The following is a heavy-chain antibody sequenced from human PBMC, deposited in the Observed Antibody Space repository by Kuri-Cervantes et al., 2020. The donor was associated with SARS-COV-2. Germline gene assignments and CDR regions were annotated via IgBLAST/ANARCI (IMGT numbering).Heavy chain of an antibody. CDR3: ARDRRGPSDAFDI. CDR1: GGSISSYY. V-gene: IGHV4-59*01. D-gene: IGHD3-10*01. CDR2: IYYSRST. Sequence: GSLRLSCTVSGGSISSYYWSWIRQPPGKGLEWIGYIYYSRSTNYNPSLKSRVTISVDTSKNQFSLKLSSVTAADTAVYYCARDRRGPSDAFDIWGQGTMVTVSS. J-gene: IGHJ3*02.